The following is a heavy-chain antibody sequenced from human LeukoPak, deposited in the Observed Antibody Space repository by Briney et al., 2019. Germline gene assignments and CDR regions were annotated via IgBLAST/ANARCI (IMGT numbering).Heavy chain of an antibody. V-gene: IGHV3-23*01. J-gene: IGHJ5*02. CDR3: AKDRARYVVQPSFDP. Sequence: GGSLRLSCAASGFTFSSYAMSWVRQAPGKGLEWVSAISGSDGSTYYADSVKGRFTISRDNSKNTLYLQMNSLRAEDTAVYYCAKDRARYVVQPSFDPWGQGTLVTVSS. CDR2: ISGSDGST. CDR1: GFTFSSYA. D-gene: IGHD1-1*01.